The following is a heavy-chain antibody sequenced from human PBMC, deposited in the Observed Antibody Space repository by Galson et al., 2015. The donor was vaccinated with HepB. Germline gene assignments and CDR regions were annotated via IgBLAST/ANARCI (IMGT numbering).Heavy chain of an antibody. CDR1: GGSFSTYY. D-gene: IGHD3-3*01. Sequence: TLSLTCGVYGGSFSTYYWSWIRQPPGKGLEWIGEINHNGSTNYNPSLKSRVSISIDTSKNRFSLKLSSVTAADTAVYYCARAVYYDFWNGFGPWGQGTLVTVSS. J-gene: IGHJ5*02. CDR3: ARAVYYDFWNGFGP. V-gene: IGHV4-34*01. CDR2: INHNGST.